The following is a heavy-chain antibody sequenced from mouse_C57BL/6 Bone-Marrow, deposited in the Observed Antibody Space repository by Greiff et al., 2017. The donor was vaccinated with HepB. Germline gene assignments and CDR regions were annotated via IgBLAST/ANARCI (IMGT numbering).Heavy chain of an antibody. V-gene: IGHV5-12*01. D-gene: IGHD1-1*01. J-gene: IGHJ1*03. CDR3: ARNYGSSYGYFDV. Sequence: VQLKESGGGLVQPGGSLKLSCAASGFTFSDYYMYWVRQTPEKRLEWVAYISNGGGSTYYPDTVKGRFTISRDNAKNTLYLQMSRLKSEDTAMYYCARNYGSSYGYFDVWGTGTTVTVSS. CDR2: ISNGGGST. CDR1: GFTFSDYY.